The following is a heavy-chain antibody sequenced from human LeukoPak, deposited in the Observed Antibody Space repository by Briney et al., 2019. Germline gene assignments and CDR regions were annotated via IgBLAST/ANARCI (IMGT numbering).Heavy chain of an antibody. Sequence: PSETLSLTCTVSSGSISSYYWSWIRQPPGKGLEWIGYIYYSGSTNYNPSLKSRVTISVDTSKNQFSLKLSSVTAADTAVYYCARDPGYCSGGSCYSAYYYYGMDVWGQGTTVTVSS. CDR1: SGSISSYY. CDR2: IYYSGST. D-gene: IGHD2-15*01. CDR3: ARDPGYCSGGSCYSAYYYYGMDV. J-gene: IGHJ6*02. V-gene: IGHV4-59*01.